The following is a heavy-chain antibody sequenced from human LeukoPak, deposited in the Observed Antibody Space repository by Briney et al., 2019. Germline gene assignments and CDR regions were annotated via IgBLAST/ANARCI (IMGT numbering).Heavy chain of an antibody. J-gene: IGHJ3*02. CDR1: GFTFSSYA. CDR2: MSSIYNTM. Sequence: GGSLRLSCAASGFTFSSYAMHWIRQAPGKGLEWISYMSSIYNTMYYADSVKGRFTISRDNAKNSLYLQMNNLRADDTAVYYCAKDPIAVAGTRGAFDIWGQGTMVTVSS. D-gene: IGHD6-19*01. V-gene: IGHV3-48*04. CDR3: AKDPIAVAGTRGAFDI.